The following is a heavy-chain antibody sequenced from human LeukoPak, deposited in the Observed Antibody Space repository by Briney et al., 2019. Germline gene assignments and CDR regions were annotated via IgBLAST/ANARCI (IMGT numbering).Heavy chain of an antibody. CDR1: GGSISSGDYY. CDR2: IYYSGST. D-gene: IGHD5-18*01. V-gene: IGHV4-30-4*08. J-gene: IGHJ4*02. CDR3: ARWDTAMVTLSF. Sequence: PSQTLSLTCTVSGGSISSGDYYWSWIRQPPGKGLEWIGYIYYSGSTYYNPSLKSRVTISVDTSKNQFSLKLSSVTAADTAVYYCARWDTAMVTLSFWGQGTLVTVSS.